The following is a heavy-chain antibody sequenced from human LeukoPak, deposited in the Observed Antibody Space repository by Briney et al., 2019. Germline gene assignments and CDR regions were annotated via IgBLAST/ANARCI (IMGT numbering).Heavy chain of an antibody. CDR3: TRDLPYSSSWESIDY. CDR2: ISAYNGNT. Sequence: ASVTVSFKGSGYTFTIYGINWVRQAPGQGGEWMGWISAYNGNTKYTQNLQGRGTMTTDTSTSTAYMELRSLRSDDTAVYYCTRDLPYSSSWESIDYWGQGTLVTVSS. J-gene: IGHJ4*02. V-gene: IGHV1-18*01. D-gene: IGHD6-13*01. CDR1: GYTFTIYG.